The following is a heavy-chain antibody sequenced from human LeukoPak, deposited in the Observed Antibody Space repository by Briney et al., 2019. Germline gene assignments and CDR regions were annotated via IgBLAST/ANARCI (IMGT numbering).Heavy chain of an antibody. CDR2: IKQDGSEK. D-gene: IGHD2-2*01. Sequence: PGGSLRLSCAASGFTFSSYWMSWVRQAPGKGLEWVANIKQDGSEKYYVDSVEGRFTISRDNAKNSLYLQMNSPRAEDTAVYYCARDLRNIVVVPAARLGHYGMDVWGKGTTVTVSS. V-gene: IGHV3-7*03. J-gene: IGHJ6*04. CDR1: GFTFSSYW. CDR3: ARDLRNIVVVPAARLGHYGMDV.